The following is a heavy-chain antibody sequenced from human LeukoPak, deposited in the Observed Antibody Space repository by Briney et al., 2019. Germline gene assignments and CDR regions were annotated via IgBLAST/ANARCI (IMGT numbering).Heavy chain of an antibody. J-gene: IGHJ6*03. CDR2: IYTSGST. D-gene: IGHD3-22*01. CDR1: GGSISSYY. V-gene: IGHV4-4*07. CDR3: ARDKLSGYYRSFYYYYMDV. Sequence: SETLSLTCTVSGGSISSYYWSWIRQPAGKGLEWIGRIYTSGSTNYNPSLKSRVTMSVDTSKNQFSLKLSSVTAADTAVYYCARDKLSGYYRSFYYYYMDVWGKGTTVTISS.